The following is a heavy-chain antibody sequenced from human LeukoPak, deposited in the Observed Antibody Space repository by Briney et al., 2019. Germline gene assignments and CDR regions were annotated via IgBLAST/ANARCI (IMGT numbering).Heavy chain of an antibody. CDR1: GGSFSGYY. V-gene: IGHV4-34*01. J-gene: IGHJ4*02. CDR2: INYYGKT. D-gene: IGHD3-16*01. Sequence: PSETLSLTCGVYGGSFSGYYWVWIRQPPGKGLEWIGSINYYGKTYYNPSVKSRVTISVDTSKNQFSLMVRSVTAADTAVYYCGRSAGFVHFDHWGQGTLVTVTS. CDR3: GRSAGFVHFDH.